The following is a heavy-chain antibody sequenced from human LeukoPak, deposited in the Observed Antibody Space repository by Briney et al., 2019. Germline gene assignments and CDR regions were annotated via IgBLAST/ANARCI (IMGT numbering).Heavy chain of an antibody. Sequence: SETLSLTCTVSGGSISSYYWSWIRQPAGKGLEWIGRVYTSGSTNYNPSLKSRVTMSVDTSKNQFSLKLSSVTAADTAVYYCASFSSGWGTFDYWGQGTLVTVSS. CDR1: GGSISSYY. J-gene: IGHJ4*02. CDR2: VYTSGST. D-gene: IGHD6-19*01. V-gene: IGHV4-4*07. CDR3: ASFSSGWGTFDY.